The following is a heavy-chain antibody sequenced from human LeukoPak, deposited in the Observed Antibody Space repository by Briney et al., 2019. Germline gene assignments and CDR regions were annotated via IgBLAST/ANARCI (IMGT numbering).Heavy chain of an antibody. V-gene: IGHV4-30-2*01. Sequence: SETLSLTCAVSGGSISSGGYSWSWIRQPPGKGLEWIGYIYHSGSTYYNPSLKSRVTISVDRSKNQFSLKLSSVTAADTAVYYCARGGYDGYYLNYWGQGTLVTVSS. J-gene: IGHJ4*02. CDR3: ARGGYDGYYLNY. D-gene: IGHD5-12*01. CDR2: IYHSGST. CDR1: GGSISSGGYS.